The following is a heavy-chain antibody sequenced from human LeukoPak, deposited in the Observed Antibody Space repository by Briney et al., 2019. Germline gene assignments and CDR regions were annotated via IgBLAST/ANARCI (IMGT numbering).Heavy chain of an antibody. J-gene: IGHJ4*02. Sequence: GGSLRLSCATSGFTVSSNYMSWVRQAPGKGLEWVSVIYDSGTTHYADSVKGRFLIFRDTSKNTVDLQMNSLRVEDTAVYYCAGRRSSGWYAYWGQGTLVTVSS. D-gene: IGHD6-19*01. V-gene: IGHV3-53*01. CDR3: AGRRSSGWYAY. CDR2: IYDSGTT. CDR1: GFTVSSNY.